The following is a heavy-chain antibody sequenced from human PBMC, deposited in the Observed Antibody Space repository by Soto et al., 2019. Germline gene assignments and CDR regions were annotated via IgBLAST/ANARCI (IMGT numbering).Heavy chain of an antibody. J-gene: IGHJ4*02. D-gene: IGHD3-3*01. CDR2: IWYDGSNK. CDR3: AREAFTIFGVVSYQTDY. CDR1: GFTFSSYG. Sequence: GGSLRLSCAASGFTFSSYGMHWVRQAPGKGLEWVAVIWYDGSNKYYADSVKGRFTISRDNSKNTLYLQMNSLRAEDTAVYYCAREAFTIFGVVSYQTDYWGQGTLVTVSS. V-gene: IGHV3-33*01.